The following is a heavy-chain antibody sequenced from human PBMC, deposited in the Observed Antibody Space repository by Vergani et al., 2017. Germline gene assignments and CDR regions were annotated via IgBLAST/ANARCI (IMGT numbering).Heavy chain of an antibody. D-gene: IGHD6-19*01. CDR2: IWYDGSNK. V-gene: IGHV3-33*01. J-gene: IGHJ6*03. CDR1: GFTFSSYG. CDR3: ASGWHPEPYYYYYYMDV. Sequence: QVQLVESGGGVVQPGRSLRLSCAASGFTFSSYGMHWVRQAPGKGLEWVAVIWYDGSNKYYADSVKGRFTISRDNSKNTLYLQMNSLRAEDTAVYYCASGWHPEPYYYYYYMDVWGKGTTVTVSS.